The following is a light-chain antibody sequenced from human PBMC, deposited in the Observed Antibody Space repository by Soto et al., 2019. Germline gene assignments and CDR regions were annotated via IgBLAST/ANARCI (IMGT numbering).Light chain of an antibody. CDR2: KAS. Sequence: DIQMTQSPSTLSASVGDRVTITCRASQSVSTWLAWYQQKPGKAPNLLIYKASSLESGVPSRFSGSGSGTEFTLTIRSLQPDDFATYYCQQYSTYLYTFGQGTKLEIK. V-gene: IGKV1-5*03. CDR1: QSVSTW. CDR3: QQYSTYLYT. J-gene: IGKJ2*01.